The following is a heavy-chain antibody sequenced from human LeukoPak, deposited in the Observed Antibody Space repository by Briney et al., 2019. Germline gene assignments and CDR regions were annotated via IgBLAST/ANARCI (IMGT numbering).Heavy chain of an antibody. V-gene: IGHV3-7*01. CDR1: GFTFSSHW. CDR2: IKKDGSEK. J-gene: IGHJ3*02. CDR3: ARLTVAGTGAFDI. D-gene: IGHD6-19*01. Sequence: GGSLRLSCAASGFTFSSHWMSWVRQAPGKGLEWVANIKKDGSEKYYVDAVKGRFTISRDNAKTSLYLQMNSLRAEDTAVYYCARLTVAGTGAFDIWGQGTMVTVSS.